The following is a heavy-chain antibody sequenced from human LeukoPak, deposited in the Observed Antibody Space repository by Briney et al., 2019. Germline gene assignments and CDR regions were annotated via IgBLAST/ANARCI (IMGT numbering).Heavy chain of an antibody. CDR1: GGTFSSYA. CDR2: IIPIFGTA. J-gene: IGHJ4*02. CDR3: AIGGARRWLQFSFDY. D-gene: IGHD5-24*01. Sequence: GASVKVSCKASGGTFSSYAISWVRQAPGQGLEWMGGIIPIFGTANYAQKFQGRVTITTDESTSTAYMELSSLRSEDTAVYYCAIGGARRWLQFSFDYWGRGTLVTVSS. V-gene: IGHV1-69*05.